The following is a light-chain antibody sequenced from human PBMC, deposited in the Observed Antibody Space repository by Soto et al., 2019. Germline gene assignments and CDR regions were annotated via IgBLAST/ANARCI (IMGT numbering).Light chain of an antibody. V-gene: IGLV1-40*01. CDR1: SSNIGAGFD. J-gene: IGLJ2*01. Sequence: QSVLTQPPSVSGAPGQRVTISCTESSSNIGAGFDVHWYQQLPGTAPKLLIYGNSDRPSGVPDRFSGSRSGTSASLAITGLQAEDEAEYYCQSYDTSLSGVEFGGGTKLTVL. CDR2: GNS. CDR3: QSYDTSLSGVE.